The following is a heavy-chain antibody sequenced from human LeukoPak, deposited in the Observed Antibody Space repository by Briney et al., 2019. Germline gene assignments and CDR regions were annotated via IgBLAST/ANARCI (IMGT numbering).Heavy chain of an antibody. CDR2: IYSGGST. V-gene: IGHV3-66*01. Sequence: GGSLRLSCAASGFTFSSYAMSWVRQAPGKGLEWVSVIYSGGSTYYADSVKGRFTISRDNSKNTLYLRMNSLRAEDTAVYYCARDAITGEDYWGQGTLVTVSS. D-gene: IGHD7-27*01. CDR1: GFTFSSYA. J-gene: IGHJ4*02. CDR3: ARDAITGEDY.